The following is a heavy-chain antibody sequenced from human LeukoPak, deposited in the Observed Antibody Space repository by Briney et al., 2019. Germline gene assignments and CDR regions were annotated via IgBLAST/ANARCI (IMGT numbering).Heavy chain of an antibody. D-gene: IGHD3-10*01. CDR3: AWYGSGGGFDY. CDR1: GYTFTSYY. Sequence: AAVKVSCKASGYTFTSYYMHWVRQAPGQGLAWMGIINPSGGSTSYAQKFQGRVTMTRDTSTSTVYMELSSLRSEDTAVYYCAWYGSGGGFDYGGEGTLVTVSS. J-gene: IGHJ4*02. V-gene: IGHV1-46*01. CDR2: INPSGGST.